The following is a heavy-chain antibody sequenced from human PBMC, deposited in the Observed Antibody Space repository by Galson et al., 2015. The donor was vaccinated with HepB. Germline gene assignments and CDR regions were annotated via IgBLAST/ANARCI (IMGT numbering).Heavy chain of an antibody. CDR1: GYSFTSYW. CDR3: ARQPNYYDSPDAFDI. CDR2: IYPGDSDT. V-gene: IGHV5-51*01. J-gene: IGHJ3*02. Sequence: QSGAEVKKPGESLKISCKGSGYSFTSYWIGWVRQMPGKGLEWMGIIYPGDSDTRYSPSFQGQVTISADKSISTAYLQWSSLKASDTAMYYCARQPNYYDSPDAFDIWGQGTMVTVSS. D-gene: IGHD3-22*01.